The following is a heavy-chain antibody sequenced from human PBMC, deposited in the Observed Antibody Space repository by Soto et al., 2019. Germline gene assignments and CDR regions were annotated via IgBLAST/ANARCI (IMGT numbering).Heavy chain of an antibody. V-gene: IGHV3-30*18. Sequence: QVQLVESGGGVVQPGRSLRLSCAASGFTFSSYGMHWVRQAPGKGLEWVAVISYDGSNKYYADSVKGRFTISRDNSKNTLYLQMNSLRAEDTAVYCCAKERGDAIDYWGQGTLVTVSS. CDR1: GFTFSSYG. J-gene: IGHJ4*02. CDR3: AKERGDAIDY. D-gene: IGHD4-17*01. CDR2: ISYDGSNK.